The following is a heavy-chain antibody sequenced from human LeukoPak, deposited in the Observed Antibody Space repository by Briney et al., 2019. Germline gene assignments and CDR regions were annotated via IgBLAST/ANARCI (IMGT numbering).Heavy chain of an antibody. CDR1: GFSFSSYG. D-gene: IGHD4-17*01. V-gene: IGHV3-30*02. CDR3: ARGGGPDYGDYARGMGYYYYYYMDV. J-gene: IGHJ6*03. CDR2: IRYDESDK. Sequence: PGGSLRLSCAASGFSFSSYGMHWVRQAPGKGLEWVAFIRYDESDKNYGDSVKGRFTISRDNSKNTLYLQMNSLRSDDTAVYYCARGGGPDYGDYARGMGYYYYYYMDVWGKGTTVTVSS.